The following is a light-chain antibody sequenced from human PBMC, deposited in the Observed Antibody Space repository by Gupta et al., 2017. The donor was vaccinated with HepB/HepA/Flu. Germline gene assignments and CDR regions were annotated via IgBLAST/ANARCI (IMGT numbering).Light chain of an antibody. CDR3: MQCKHEPLT. Sequence: VVMTQSPLSLPVTLGQPASISCRSNQSLGHRSGVSYLNWFQQRPGKSPRRLLYQVSYRDSGVPDRFRGSGSGTDFTLKISGVEAEDVGMYYCMQCKHEPLTFGPGTRLEIK. J-gene: IGKJ1*01. CDR2: QVS. CDR1: QSLGHRSGVSY. V-gene: IGKV2-30*02.